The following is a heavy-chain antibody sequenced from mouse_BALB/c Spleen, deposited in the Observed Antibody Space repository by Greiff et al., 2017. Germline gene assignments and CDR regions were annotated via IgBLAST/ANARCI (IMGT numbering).Heavy chain of an antibody. CDR1: GFTFSDYY. Sequence: EVQGVESGGGLVKPGGSLKLSCAASGFTFSDYYMYWVRQTPEKRLEWVATISDGGSYTYYPDSVKGRFTISRDNAKNNLYLQMSSLKSEDTAMYYCARGTMITTGYAMDYWGQGTSVTVSS. J-gene: IGHJ4*01. CDR2: ISDGGSYT. CDR3: ARGTMITTGYAMDY. V-gene: IGHV5-4*02. D-gene: IGHD2-4*01.